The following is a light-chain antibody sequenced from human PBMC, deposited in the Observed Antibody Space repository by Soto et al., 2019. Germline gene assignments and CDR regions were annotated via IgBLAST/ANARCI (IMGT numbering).Light chain of an antibody. CDR2: NNI. CDR3: QSYDTMLSGPGV. J-gene: IGLJ2*01. Sequence: QAVVTQPPSVSGAPGQRVTISCTGSSFNIGAGYDVHWYQQLPGTAPKLLIYNNINRPSGVPDRFSGSKSGTSASLAITGLQPEDVADYYCQSYDTMLSGPGVFGGGTQLTVL. V-gene: IGLV1-40*01. CDR1: SFNIGAGYD.